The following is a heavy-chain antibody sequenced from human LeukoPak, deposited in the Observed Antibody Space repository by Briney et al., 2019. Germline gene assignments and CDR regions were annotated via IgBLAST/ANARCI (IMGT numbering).Heavy chain of an antibody. J-gene: IGHJ4*02. CDR2: ISGSGGST. CDR3: AKDRELLWFGELSVLDY. V-gene: IGHV3-23*01. D-gene: IGHD3-10*01. Sequence: GGSLRLSCAASGFTFSSYAMSWVRQAPGKGLEWVSAISGSGGSTYYADSVKGRFTISRDNSKNTLYLQMNSLRAEDTAVYYCAKDRELLWFGELSVLDYWGQGTLVTVSS. CDR1: GFTFSSYA.